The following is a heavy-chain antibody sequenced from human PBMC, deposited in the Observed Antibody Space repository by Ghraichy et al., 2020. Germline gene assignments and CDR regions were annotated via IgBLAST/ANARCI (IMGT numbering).Heavy chain of an antibody. CDR1: GGSFSGYY. D-gene: IGHD7-27*01. Sequence: SETLSLTCAVYGGSFSGYYWSWIRQPPGKGLEWIGEINHSGSTNYNPSLKSRVTISVDTSKNQFSLKLSSVTAADTAVYYCARWSGWGLYWGQGTLVTVSS. V-gene: IGHV4-34*01. CDR2: INHSGST. CDR3: ARWSGWGLY. J-gene: IGHJ4*02.